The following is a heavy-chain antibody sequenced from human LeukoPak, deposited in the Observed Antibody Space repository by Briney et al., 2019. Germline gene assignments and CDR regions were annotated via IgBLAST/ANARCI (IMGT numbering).Heavy chain of an antibody. V-gene: IGHV4-59*08. CDR3: ARCSRLSNWFDP. CDR2: LHYSGST. Sequence: SETLSLTCTVSGGSISSYYWSWIRQPPGKGLEWIGCLHYSGSTNYNPSLKSRVTMSVDTSNNQISLKPTSVTAADTAVYYCARCSRLSNWFDPWGQGILVTVSS. D-gene: IGHD2/OR15-2a*01. CDR1: GGSISSYY. J-gene: IGHJ5*02.